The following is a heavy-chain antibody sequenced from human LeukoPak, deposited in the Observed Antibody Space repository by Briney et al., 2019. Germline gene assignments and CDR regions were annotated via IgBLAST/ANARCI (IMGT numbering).Heavy chain of an antibody. Sequence: PGGSLRLSCAASGFTFSSYWMSWVRQAPGKGLEWVANIKQDGSEKYYVDSVKGRFTISRDNAKNSLYLQMNSLRAEDTAVYYCARDLYGSGSYDYYGMDVWGQGTTVTVSS. V-gene: IGHV3-7*01. CDR1: GFTFSSYW. CDR3: ARDLYGSGSYDYYGMDV. J-gene: IGHJ6*02. CDR2: IKQDGSEK. D-gene: IGHD3-10*01.